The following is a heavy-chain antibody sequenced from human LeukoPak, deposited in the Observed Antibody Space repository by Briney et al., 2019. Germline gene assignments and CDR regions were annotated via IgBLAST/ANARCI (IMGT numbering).Heavy chain of an antibody. CDR1: GFTFSNYA. Sequence: GGSLRLSCAASGFTFSNYAMSWVRQAPGKGLEWVSGISGSGGSTYYADSVKGRFAISRDNSKNTLYLQMDSLRAEDTAAYYCARDDGQLGDTWGQGTLVTVSS. D-gene: IGHD6-13*01. V-gene: IGHV3-23*01. CDR3: ARDDGQLGDT. J-gene: IGHJ4*02. CDR2: ISGSGGST.